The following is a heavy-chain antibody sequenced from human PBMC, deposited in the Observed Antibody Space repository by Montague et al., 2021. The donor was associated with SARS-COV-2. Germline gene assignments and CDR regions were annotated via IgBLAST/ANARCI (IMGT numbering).Heavy chain of an antibody. D-gene: IGHD2-8*01. Sequence: TLSLTCTVSGGSISSGGYYWSWIRQHPGKGLEWIGYIYYSGSTNYNPSLKSRRTISVDTSKNQFSLKLSSVTAADTAVYYCARGEGVMVYVYGMDVWGQGTTVTVSS. J-gene: IGHJ6*02. CDR2: IYYSGST. CDR1: GGSISSGGYY. CDR3: ARGEGVMVYVYGMDV. V-gene: IGHV4-31*03.